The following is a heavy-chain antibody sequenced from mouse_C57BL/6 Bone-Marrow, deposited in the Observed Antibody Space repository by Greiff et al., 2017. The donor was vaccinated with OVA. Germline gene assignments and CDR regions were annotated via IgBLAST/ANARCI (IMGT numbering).Heavy chain of an antibody. V-gene: IGHV5-15*01. CDR2: ISNLASSI. CDR1: GFTFSDYG. D-gene: IGHD3-1*01. CDR3: ARLQDSGYFDY. Sequence: EVKLVESGGGLVQPGGSLKLSCAASGFTFSDYGMAWVRQAPRKGPEWVAFISNLASSIYYADTVTGRFTISRENAKNTLYLEMSSLRSEDTAMYYCARLQDSGYFDYWGQGTTLTVSS. J-gene: IGHJ2*01.